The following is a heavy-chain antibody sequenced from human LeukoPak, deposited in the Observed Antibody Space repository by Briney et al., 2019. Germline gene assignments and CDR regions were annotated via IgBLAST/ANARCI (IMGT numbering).Heavy chain of an antibody. D-gene: IGHD6-13*01. CDR1: GGTFSSYA. V-gene: IGHV1-69*01. CDR3: ARGASSSWYDGAFDI. Sequence: GSSVKVSCKASGGTFSSYAISWVRQAPGQGLEWMGGIIPIFGTANYAQKFQGRVMITADESTSTAYMELSSLRSEDTAVYYCARGASSSWYDGAFDIWGQGTMVTVSS. J-gene: IGHJ3*02. CDR2: IIPIFGTA.